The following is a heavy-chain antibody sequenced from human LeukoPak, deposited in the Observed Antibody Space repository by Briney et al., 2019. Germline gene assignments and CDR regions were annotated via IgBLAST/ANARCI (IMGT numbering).Heavy chain of an antibody. CDR3: ARQAWGGYSFGPLDY. Sequence: KPGEPLKISCKCSGYSFTSYWIGWVRPMPGKGLEWMGIIYPGDSDTRSSPSFQGQVTISADKSISTAYLQWSSLKASDTAMYYCARQAWGGYSFGPLDYWGQGTLVTVSS. D-gene: IGHD5-18*01. CDR2: IYPGDSDT. J-gene: IGHJ4*02. V-gene: IGHV5-51*01. CDR1: GYSFTSYW.